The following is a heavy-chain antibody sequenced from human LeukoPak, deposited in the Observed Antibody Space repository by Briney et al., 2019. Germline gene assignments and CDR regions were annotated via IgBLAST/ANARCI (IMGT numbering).Heavy chain of an antibody. CDR2: IYYSGST. D-gene: IGHD3-9*01. CDR1: GGSISSYS. V-gene: IGHV4-59*01. J-gene: IGHJ6*02. CDR3: ARLRPDYDILTGFPMDV. Sequence: KTSGTLSLTCSVSGGSISSYSWSWIRQPPGKGLEWIGYIYYSGSTNYNPSLKRRVTQSVDTSKNQFSLKLSSVTAVDTAVYYCARLRPDYDILTGFPMDVWGPGTTVTVSS.